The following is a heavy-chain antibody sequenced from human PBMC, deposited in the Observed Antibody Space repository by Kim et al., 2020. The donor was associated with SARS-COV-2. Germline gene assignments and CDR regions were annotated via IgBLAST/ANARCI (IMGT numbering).Heavy chain of an antibody. CDR2: IDPSDSYT. CDR1: GYSFTSYW. V-gene: IGHV5-10-1*01. D-gene: IGHD3-10*01. J-gene: IGHJ6*02. Sequence: GESLKISCKGSGYSFTSYWISWVRQMPGKGLEWMGRIDPSDSYTNYSPSFQGHVTISADKSISTAYLQWSSLKASDTAMYYCARHTYYYGSGSYSRRYYYYGMDVWGQGTTVTVSS. CDR3: ARHTYYYGSGSYSRRYYYYGMDV.